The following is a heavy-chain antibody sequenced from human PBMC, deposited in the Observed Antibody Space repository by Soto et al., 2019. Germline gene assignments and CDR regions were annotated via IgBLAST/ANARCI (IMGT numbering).Heavy chain of an antibody. D-gene: IGHD3-10*01. CDR2: IIPIFGTA. J-gene: IGHJ4*02. CDR1: GGTFSSYA. V-gene: IGHV1-69*01. Sequence: QVQLVQSGAEVKKPGSSVKVSCTASGGTFSSYAISWVRQAPGQGLEWMGGIIPIFGTANYAQQFQGRVTITADESTSTAYRELSSLRSEDTAVYYCASSTLSCGEYCYFNYWGQGTLVTGSS. CDR3: ASSTLSCGEYCYFNY.